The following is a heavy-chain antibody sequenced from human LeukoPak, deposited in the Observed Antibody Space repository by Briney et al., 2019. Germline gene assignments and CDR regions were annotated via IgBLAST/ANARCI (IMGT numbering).Heavy chain of an antibody. CDR1: GFTFSAYA. CDR3: GRDVPANDVDY. Sequence: PGGSLRLSCAASGFTFSAYAMNWVRQAPGMGLEWVSTLSGSGGGTYYAGSVKGRFTISRDNAKNSLYLQMDGLRVEDTAVYYCGRDVPANDVDYWGQGTLVTVSS. D-gene: IGHD1-1*01. J-gene: IGHJ4*02. V-gene: IGHV3-23*01. CDR2: LSGSGGGT.